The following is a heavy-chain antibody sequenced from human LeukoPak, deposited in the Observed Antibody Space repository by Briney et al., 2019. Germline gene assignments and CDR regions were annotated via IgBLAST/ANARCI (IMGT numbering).Heavy chain of an antibody. D-gene: IGHD4-23*01. CDR2: ISSSSSYI. CDR1: GFTFSSYS. V-gene: IGHV3-21*01. CDR3: ARDGGPDYGGTPVDCYSDL. Sequence: GGSLRLSCAASGFTFSSYSMNWVRQAPGKGLEWVSSISSSSSYIYYADSVKGRFTISRDNAKNSLYLQMNSLRAEDTAVYYCARDGGPDYGGTPVDCYSDLGGRGTLVSAPS. J-gene: IGHJ2*01.